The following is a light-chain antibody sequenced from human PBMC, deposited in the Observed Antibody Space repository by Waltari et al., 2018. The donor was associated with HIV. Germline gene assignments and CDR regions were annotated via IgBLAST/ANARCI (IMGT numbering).Light chain of an antibody. V-gene: IGLV2-14*03. J-gene: IGLJ2*01. CDR3: SSYTSSSTPYVV. CDR1: RSDVGGYNY. CDR2: DVS. Sequence: QSALTQPASVSGSPGQSITISCPGTRSDVGGYNYVSWYQQHPGKAPKLMIYDVSNRPSGVSNRFSGSKSGNTASLTISGLQAEDEADYYCSSYTSSSTPYVVFGGGTKLTVL.